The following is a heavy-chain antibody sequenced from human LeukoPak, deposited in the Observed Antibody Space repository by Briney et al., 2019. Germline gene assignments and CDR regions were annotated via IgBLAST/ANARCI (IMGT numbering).Heavy chain of an antibody. D-gene: IGHD6-19*01. J-gene: IGHJ4*02. CDR2: IYYSGST. V-gene: IGHV4-59*05. CDR3: ARHWGPPIAVVSE. CDR1: GGSINSYY. Sequence: SETLSLTCTVSGGSINSYYWSWIRQPPGKGLEWIGSIYYSGSTYYNPSLKSRVTISVDTSKNQFSLKLSSVTAADTAVYYCARHWGPPIAVVSEWGQGTLVTVSS.